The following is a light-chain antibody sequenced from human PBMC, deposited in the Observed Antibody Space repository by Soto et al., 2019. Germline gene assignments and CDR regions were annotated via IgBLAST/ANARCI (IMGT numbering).Light chain of an antibody. Sequence: QSALTQPASVSGSPGQSITISCTGTSSDIGGYKYVSWYQQHPGKAPKLMIYDVSRRPSGVSYRLSASKSGNTASLTISDLQAEDEADYYCSSSTSTIVKFGGGTKLTVL. V-gene: IGLV2-14*01. CDR3: SSSTSTIVK. CDR2: DVS. J-gene: IGLJ3*02. CDR1: SSDIGGYKY.